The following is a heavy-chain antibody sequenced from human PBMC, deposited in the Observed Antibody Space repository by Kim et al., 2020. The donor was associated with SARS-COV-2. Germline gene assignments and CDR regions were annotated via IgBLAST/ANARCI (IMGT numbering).Heavy chain of an antibody. D-gene: IGHD3-16*02. CDR1: GGSISSSSYY. J-gene: IGHJ4*02. Sequence: SETLSLTCTVSGGSISSSSYYWGCIRQPPGKGLEWIGSIYYSGSTYYNPSLKSRVTISVDTSKNQFSLKLSSVTAADTAVYYCARVGYVWGSYRYFDYWGQGTLVTVSS. CDR2: IYYSGST. CDR3: ARVGYVWGSYRYFDY. V-gene: IGHV4-39*01.